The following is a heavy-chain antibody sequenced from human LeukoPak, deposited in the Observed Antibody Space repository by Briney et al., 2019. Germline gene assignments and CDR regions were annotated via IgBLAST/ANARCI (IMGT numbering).Heavy chain of an antibody. J-gene: IGHJ4*02. CDR2: IYTSGST. CDR3: ARESRDIAAAGYFDY. D-gene: IGHD6-13*01. V-gene: IGHV4-4*07. Sequence: SETLSLTCTVSGGSISSYYWSWIRQPAGKGLEWIGRIYTSGSTNYNPSLKSRVTMSVDTSKNQFSLKLSSVTAADTAVYYCARESRDIAAAGYFDYWGQGTPVTVSS. CDR1: GGSISSYY.